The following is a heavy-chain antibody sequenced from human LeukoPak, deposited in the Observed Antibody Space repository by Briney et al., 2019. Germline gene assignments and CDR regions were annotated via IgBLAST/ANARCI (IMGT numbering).Heavy chain of an antibody. D-gene: IGHD5-18*01. J-gene: IGHJ6*03. CDR2: ISSDGSNK. CDR1: GFTFIRYS. V-gene: IGHV3-30*04. Sequence: PGTSLRLSCAASGFTFIRYSMHWVRQAPGKGLEWVAVISSDGSNKYYADSVRSRFTISRDNSKNTLYLQMNSLRAEDTAVYYCARDVSEGSYDLHYCYFYLYVWGKGTTVTVSS. CDR3: ARDVSEGSYDLHYCYFYLYV.